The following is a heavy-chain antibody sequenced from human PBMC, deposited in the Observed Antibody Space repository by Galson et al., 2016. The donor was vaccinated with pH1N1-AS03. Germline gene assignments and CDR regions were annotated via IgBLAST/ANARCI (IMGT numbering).Heavy chain of an antibody. D-gene: IGHD5-18*01. CDR1: GFTVSTYD. Sequence: SLRLSCAASGFTVSTYDMHWVRQSAGGGLEWVSLIAAVGTTEYAGSVKGRFTIFRDNVKNSLYLQMNNLRAEDTAVYYCATWGYTPDTHGMDVRGKGTTVTVSS. CDR3: ATWGYTPDTHGMDV. J-gene: IGHJ6*04. CDR2: IAAVGTT. V-gene: IGHV3-13*01.